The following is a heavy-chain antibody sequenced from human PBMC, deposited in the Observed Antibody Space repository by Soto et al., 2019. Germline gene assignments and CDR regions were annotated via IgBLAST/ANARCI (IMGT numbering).Heavy chain of an antibody. Sequence: QVELVQSGAQVKKPGSAVKVSCKASGGSFNMYAMNWARQAPGHGLEWMGGIIPIFDAPRYSEQFQGRVTITVDESTSTAYMELSSLRSDDTAIYYCTRGIGSGGVMGGFDYWGQGTLVTVSS. CDR2: IIPIFDAP. V-gene: IGHV1-69*01. J-gene: IGHJ4*02. D-gene: IGHD3-16*01. CDR1: GGSFNMYA. CDR3: TRGIGSGGVMGGFDY.